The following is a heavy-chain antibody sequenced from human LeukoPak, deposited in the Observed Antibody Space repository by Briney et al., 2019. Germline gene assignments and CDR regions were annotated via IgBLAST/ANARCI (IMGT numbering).Heavy chain of an antibody. CDR3: ARGGSGWYRVYYYYMDV. J-gene: IGHJ6*03. CDR2: IYYSEST. Sequence: KPSETLSLTCTVSGGSISSYYWSWIRQPPGKGLEWIGYIYYSESTNYNPSLKSRVTISVDTSKNQFSLKLSSVTAADTAVYYCARGGSGWYRVYYYYMDVWGKGTTVTVSS. D-gene: IGHD6-19*01. CDR1: GGSISSYY. V-gene: IGHV4-59*01.